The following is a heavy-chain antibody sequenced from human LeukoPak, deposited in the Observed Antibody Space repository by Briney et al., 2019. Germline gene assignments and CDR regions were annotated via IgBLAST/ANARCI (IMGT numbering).Heavy chain of an antibody. D-gene: IGHD5-24*01. V-gene: IGHV3-7*03. Sequence: GGSLRLSCAAPGFMFGSNWMSWVRLAPGKGLEWVANIKEDGTETYYVDSVKGRFTISRDNAKNSLYLQMNSLRVEDTAVYYCAKEGRSLQTYWGQGTLVTVSS. CDR1: GFMFGSNW. J-gene: IGHJ4*02. CDR2: IKEDGTET. CDR3: AKEGRSLQTY.